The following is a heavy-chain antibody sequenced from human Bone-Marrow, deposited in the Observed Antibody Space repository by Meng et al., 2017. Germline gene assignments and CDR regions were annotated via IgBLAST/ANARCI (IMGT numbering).Heavy chain of an antibody. CDR3: ARDLRPYYDFWSGYPYYGMDV. V-gene: IGHV3-21*01. Sequence: GESLKISCAASGSTFSSYSMNWVRQAPGKGLEWVSSISSSSYIYYADSVKGRFTISRDNAKNSLYLQMNSLRAEDTAVYYCARDLRPYYDFWSGYPYYGMDVWGQGTTVTVSS. J-gene: IGHJ6*02. CDR1: GSTFSSYS. D-gene: IGHD3-3*01. CDR2: ISSSSYI.